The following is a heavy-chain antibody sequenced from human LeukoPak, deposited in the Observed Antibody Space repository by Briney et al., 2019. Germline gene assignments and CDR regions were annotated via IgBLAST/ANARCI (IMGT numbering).Heavy chain of an antibody. D-gene: IGHD3-3*01. CDR3: ARGGRITIFGVVIRPYYFDY. CDR1: GGSFSGYY. V-gene: IGHV4-34*01. J-gene: IGHJ4*02. CDR2: INHSGST. Sequence: SETLSLTCAVYGGSFSGYYWSWIRQPPGKGLEWIGEINHSGSTNYNPSLKSRVTISVDTSKNQFSLKLSSVTAADTAEYYCARGGRITIFGVVIRPYYFDYWGQGTLVTVSS.